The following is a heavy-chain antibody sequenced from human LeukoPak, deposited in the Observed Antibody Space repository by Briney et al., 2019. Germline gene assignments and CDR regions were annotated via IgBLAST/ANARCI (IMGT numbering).Heavy chain of an antibody. V-gene: IGHV3-48*04. CDR2: ISGSSSTL. CDR1: GFNFRTYS. D-gene: IGHD1-7*01. Sequence: GGSLRLSCAASGFNFRTYSMKWIRQAPGKGLEWISYISGSSSTLYYADSVKGRFTISRDNANNSLFLQMNGLRAEDSAIYYCARGELIGTVFDFWGQGALVTVSS. J-gene: IGHJ4*02. CDR3: ARGELIGTVFDF.